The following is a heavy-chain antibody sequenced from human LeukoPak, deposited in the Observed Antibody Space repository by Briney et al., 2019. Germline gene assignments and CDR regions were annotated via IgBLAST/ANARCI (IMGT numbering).Heavy chain of an antibody. Sequence: GGSLRLSCAASGFKFSSYSMKWVRQAPGKGLEWVSFISSSSSYIYYADSLKGRFTISRDNAKNSLYLQMNSLRAEDTAVYYCAREECSSTSCSDYWGQGTLVTVSS. CDR2: ISSSSSYI. CDR3: AREECSSTSCSDY. CDR1: GFKFSSYS. D-gene: IGHD2-2*01. V-gene: IGHV3-21*01. J-gene: IGHJ4*02.